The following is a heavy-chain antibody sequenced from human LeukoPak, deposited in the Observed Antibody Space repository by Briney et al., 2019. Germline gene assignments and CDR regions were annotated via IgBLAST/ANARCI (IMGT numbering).Heavy chain of an antibody. J-gene: IGHJ3*02. V-gene: IGHV3-30-3*01. CDR2: MSYGGTYK. Sequence: GGSLRLSCAASGFTFSSYAMHWVRQAPGKGLGWVAVMSYGGTYKYYADSVKGRFTISRDNSKNTVYLQMNSLRGEDTAVYYCARSRGSPNSGEDAFDIWGQGTVVTVSS. CDR3: ARSRGSPNSGEDAFDI. CDR1: GFTFSSYA. D-gene: IGHD2-15*01.